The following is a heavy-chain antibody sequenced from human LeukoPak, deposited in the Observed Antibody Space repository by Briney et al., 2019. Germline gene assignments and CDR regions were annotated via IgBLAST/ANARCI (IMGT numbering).Heavy chain of an antibody. CDR1: GFAFSSFG. D-gene: IGHD1-26*01. Sequence: GRSLRLSCAASGFAFSSFGMHWVRQAPGKGLEWVAVIWYDGTNKYYADSVKGRFTISRDNSKNTLYLQMNSLRAEDTAVYYCGKGLGGSFAAGNYLGQGTPVTVSS. CDR3: GKGLGGSFAAGNY. V-gene: IGHV3-33*06. J-gene: IGHJ4*02. CDR2: IWYDGTNK.